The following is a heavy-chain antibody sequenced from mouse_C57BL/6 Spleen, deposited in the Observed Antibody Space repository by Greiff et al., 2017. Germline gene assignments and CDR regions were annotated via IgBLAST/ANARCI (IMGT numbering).Heavy chain of an antibody. J-gene: IGHJ2*01. CDR2: IRSKSNNYAT. Sequence: EVKLEESGGGLVQPKGSLKLSCAASGFSFNTYAMNWVRQAPGKGLEWVARIRSKSNNYATYYADSVKDRFTISRDDSESMLYLQMNNLKTEDTAMYYCVRQRELGYYFDYWGQGTTLTVSS. CDR1: GFSFNTYA. CDR3: VRQRELGYYFDY. D-gene: IGHD4-1*01. V-gene: IGHV10-1*01.